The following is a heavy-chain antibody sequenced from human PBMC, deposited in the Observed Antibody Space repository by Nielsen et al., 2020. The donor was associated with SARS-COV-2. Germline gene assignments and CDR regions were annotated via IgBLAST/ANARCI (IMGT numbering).Heavy chain of an antibody. CDR3: ARGQLRHFNWLLYPSPQFDY. J-gene: IGHJ4*02. Sequence: GSLRLSCAVYGGSFSGYYWSWIRQPPGKGLEWIGEINHSGSTNYNPSLKSRVTISVDTSKNQFSLKLSSVTAADTAVYYCARGQLRHFNWLLYPSPQFDYWGQGTLVTVSS. V-gene: IGHV4-34*01. D-gene: IGHD3-9*01. CDR1: GGSFSGYY. CDR2: INHSGST.